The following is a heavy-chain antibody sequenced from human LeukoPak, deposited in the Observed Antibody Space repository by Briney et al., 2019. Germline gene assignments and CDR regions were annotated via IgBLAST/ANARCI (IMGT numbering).Heavy chain of an antibody. V-gene: IGHV3-33*01. CDR2: IWYDGSNK. J-gene: IGHJ4*02. CDR1: EVTFSGYA. CDR3: ARVAYSYVGDY. Sequence: GGSLRLSCAATEVTFSGYAMNRVRQAPGKRLHSVAVIWYDGSNKYYADSVKGRFTISRANSKNTLYLQMNSLRAEDTAVYYCARVAYSYVGDYWGKGTLVTVSS. D-gene: IGHD5-18*01.